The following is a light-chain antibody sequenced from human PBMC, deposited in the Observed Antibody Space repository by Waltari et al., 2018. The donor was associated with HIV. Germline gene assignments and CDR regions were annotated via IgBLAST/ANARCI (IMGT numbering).Light chain of an antibody. CDR1: SSNVGSNY. V-gene: IGLV1-47*01. CDR2: MTN. Sequence: QSVLTQPPSASGTPGQRITLSCSGSSSNVGSNYVYWYQQRPGSAPQVLIFMTNQRPSGVPTRCSASKSGTSASLASSGLRSEDEADYYCASWDDSLSIVVFGGGTKLTLL. J-gene: IGLJ2*01. CDR3: ASWDDSLSIVV.